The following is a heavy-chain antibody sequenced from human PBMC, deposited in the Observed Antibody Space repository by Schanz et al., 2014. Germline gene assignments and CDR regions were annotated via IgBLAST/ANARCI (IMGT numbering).Heavy chain of an antibody. Sequence: VQLVESGGGLVQPGGSLRLSCEASGFTFKNFGMHWVRQTPGKGLEWMAFIWYDGSNKIYADSVKGRFTISRDSSKNTLFLQMNSLRAEDTAVYFCARDGGRDGYNLAFDVWGQGTLVTVSS. D-gene: IGHD5-12*01. CDR1: GFTFKNFG. CDR3: ARDGGRDGYNLAFDV. CDR2: IWYDGSNK. V-gene: IGHV3-33*01. J-gene: IGHJ3*01.